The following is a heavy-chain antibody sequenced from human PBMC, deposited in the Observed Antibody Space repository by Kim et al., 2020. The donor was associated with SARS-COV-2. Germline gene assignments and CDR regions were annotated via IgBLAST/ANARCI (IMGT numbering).Heavy chain of an antibody. J-gene: IGHJ4*02. V-gene: IGHV1-46*01. Sequence: QGRVTMTRDTSTSTVYMELSSLRSEDTAVYYCARDVYNTFGGVIATFDYWGQGTLVTVSS. CDR3: ARDVYNTFGGVIATFDY. D-gene: IGHD3-16*02.